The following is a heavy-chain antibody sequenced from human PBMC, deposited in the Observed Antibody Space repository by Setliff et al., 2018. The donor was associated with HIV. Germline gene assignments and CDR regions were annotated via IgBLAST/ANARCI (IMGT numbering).Heavy chain of an antibody. CDR3: ARDQAYYYDSSGYYYVRSDAFDI. Sequence: PGGSLRLSCAASGFTFSSYGMHWVRQAPGKGLEWVAVIWYDGSYKYYADSVKGRFTISRDNSKNTLYLQMNSLRAEDTAVYYCARDQAYYYDSSGYYYVRSDAFDIWGQGTMVTVS. CDR2: IWYDGSYK. D-gene: IGHD3-22*01. V-gene: IGHV3-33*01. J-gene: IGHJ3*02. CDR1: GFTFSSYG.